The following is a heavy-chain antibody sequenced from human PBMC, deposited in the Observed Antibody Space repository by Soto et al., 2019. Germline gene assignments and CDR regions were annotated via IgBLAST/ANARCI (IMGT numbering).Heavy chain of an antibody. J-gene: IGHJ6*02. Sequence: QPGGSLRLSCAASGFTFSSYSMNWVRQAPGKGLEWVSYISSSSSTIYYADSVKGRFTISRDNAKNSLYLQMNSLRDEDTAVYYCATTTSHYGGYYYYGMDVWGQGTTVTVSS. CDR2: ISSSSSTI. D-gene: IGHD4-17*01. V-gene: IGHV3-48*02. CDR3: ATTTSHYGGYYYYGMDV. CDR1: GFTFSSYS.